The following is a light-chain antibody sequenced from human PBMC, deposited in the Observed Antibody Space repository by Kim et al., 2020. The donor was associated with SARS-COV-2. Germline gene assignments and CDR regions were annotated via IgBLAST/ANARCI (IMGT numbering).Light chain of an antibody. CDR1: QSVSSN. J-gene: IGKJ1*01. Sequence: EIVMTQSPATLSVSPGERATLSCRASQSVSSNLAWYQQKPGQAPRLLIYGASTRATGIPARFSGSGSGTEFTLTISSLQSEDFAVYYCQQDKNLPWTFGQGTKVDIK. CDR3: QQDKNLPWT. V-gene: IGKV3-15*01. CDR2: GAS.